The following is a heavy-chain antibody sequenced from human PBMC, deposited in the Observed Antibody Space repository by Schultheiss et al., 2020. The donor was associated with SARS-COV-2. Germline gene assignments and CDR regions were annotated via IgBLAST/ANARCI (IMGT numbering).Heavy chain of an antibody. V-gene: IGHV3-11*01. CDR1: GFTFSDYY. D-gene: IGHD2-21*02. CDR2: ISRSVSTI. J-gene: IGHJ6*02. CDR3: AREMVVTAPWGMDV. Sequence: GGSLRLSCAASGFTFSDYYMSWIRQAPGKGLEWVSYISRSVSTIYYADSVKGRFTISRDNAKNSLYLQMNSLRAEDTAVYYCAREMVVTAPWGMDVWGQGTTVTVSS.